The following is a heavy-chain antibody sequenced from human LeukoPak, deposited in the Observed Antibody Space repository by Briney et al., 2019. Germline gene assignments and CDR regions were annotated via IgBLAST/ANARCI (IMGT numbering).Heavy chain of an antibody. CDR1: GFTFSSYA. D-gene: IGHD4-23*01. CDR2: IASDGSST. Sequence: GGSLRLSCAASGFTFSSYAMNWVRQAPGKGLVWVSRIASDGSSTTYADSVKGRFSISRDNAKNTLYLQMNSLRVEDTAVYYCARGRPHGNDYWGQGTLVTVSS. CDR3: ARGRPHGNDY. V-gene: IGHV3-74*01. J-gene: IGHJ4*02.